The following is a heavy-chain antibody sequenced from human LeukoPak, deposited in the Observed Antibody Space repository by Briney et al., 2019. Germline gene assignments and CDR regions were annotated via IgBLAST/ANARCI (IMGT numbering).Heavy chain of an antibody. CDR3: ARGVNDYGSTGWFDP. D-gene: IGHD3-10*01. V-gene: IGHV3-53*01. CDR1: GFTVSSNY. Sequence: PGGSLRLSCAASGFTVSSNYMSWVRQAPGNGLEWVSVIYSGGSTYYADSVKGRFTISRDNSKNTLYLQMNSLRAEDTAVYYCARGVNDYGSTGWFDPWGQGTLVTVSS. CDR2: IYSGGST. J-gene: IGHJ5*02.